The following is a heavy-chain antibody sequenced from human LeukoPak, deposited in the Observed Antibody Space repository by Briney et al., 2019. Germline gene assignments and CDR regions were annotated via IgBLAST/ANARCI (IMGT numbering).Heavy chain of an antibody. V-gene: IGHV4-39*01. CDR1: GGSISSSSYY. D-gene: IGHD3-22*01. J-gene: IGHJ4*02. CDR3: ARMYYYDGSGYYPRGFYDY. CDR2: FYYSGST. Sequence: SETLSLTCIVSGGSISSSSYYWGWIRQPPGKGLEWIGNFYYSGSTYYNPSLKSRVTISVDTSKNQFSLKLSSVTAADTAVYYCARMYYYDGSGYYPRGFYDYWGQGTLVTVSS.